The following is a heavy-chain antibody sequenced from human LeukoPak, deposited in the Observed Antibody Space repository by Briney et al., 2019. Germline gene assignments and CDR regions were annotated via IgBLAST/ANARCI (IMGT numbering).Heavy chain of an antibody. V-gene: IGHV1-58*01. CDR2: IVVGSGDT. Sequence: SVKVSCKASVFTFTTSAVQWVRQARGQRLEWIGWIVVGSGDTNSAQKFQERVTITRDMSTRTAYMELSSLRSEDTAVYYCGADSMPRGVFSYAFDIWGQGTMVTVSS. J-gene: IGHJ3*02. CDR1: VFTFTTSA. D-gene: IGHD3-10*01. CDR3: GADSMPRGVFSYAFDI.